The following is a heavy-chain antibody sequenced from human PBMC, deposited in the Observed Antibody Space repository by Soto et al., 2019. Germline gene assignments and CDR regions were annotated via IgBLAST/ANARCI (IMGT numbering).Heavy chain of an antibody. CDR3: ARDGYCSGGSGHYYYYGMDV. CDR2: IWYDGSNK. CDR1: GFTFSSYG. D-gene: IGHD2-15*01. J-gene: IGHJ6*02. V-gene: IGHV3-33*01. Sequence: QVQLVESGGGVVQPGRSLRLSCAASGFTFSSYGMHWVRQAPGKGLEWVAVIWYDGSNKYYADSVKGRFTISRDNSKNTLFRQMNSRRAEDTAVYYCARDGYCSGGSGHYYYYGMDVWGQGTTVTVSS.